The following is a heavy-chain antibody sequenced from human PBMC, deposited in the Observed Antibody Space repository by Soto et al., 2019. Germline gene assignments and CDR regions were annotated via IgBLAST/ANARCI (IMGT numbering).Heavy chain of an antibody. CDR2: IYSGGST. V-gene: IGHV3-53*01. CDR1: GFTVSSNY. J-gene: IGHJ6*02. CDR3: ARERFPVRGVIPYYYYGMDV. D-gene: IGHD3-10*01. Sequence: GGSLRLSCAASGFTVSSNYMSWVRQAPGKGLEWVSVIYSGGSTYYADSVKGGFTISRDNSKNTLYLQMNSLRAEDTAVYYCARERFPVRGVIPYYYYGMDVWGQGTTVTVSS.